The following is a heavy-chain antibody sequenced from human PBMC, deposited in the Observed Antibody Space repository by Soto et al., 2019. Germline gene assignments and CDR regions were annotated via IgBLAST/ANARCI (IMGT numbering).Heavy chain of an antibody. J-gene: IGHJ4*02. CDR1: GDTFSFYT. CDR2: INPILSMS. D-gene: IGHD3-10*01. V-gene: IGHV1-69*02. Sequence: QVQLVQSGAAVKKPGSSVKVSCKASGDTFSFYTINWVRQAPGLGLEWVGRINPILSMSNYAQKFQGRVTMTADKSTNTAYMELRSLRSEDTAMYYCATSYGSGYRAFDYWGQGALVTVSS. CDR3: ATSYGSGYRAFDY.